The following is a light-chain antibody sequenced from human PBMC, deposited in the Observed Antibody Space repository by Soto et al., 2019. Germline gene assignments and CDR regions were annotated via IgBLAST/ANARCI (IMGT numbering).Light chain of an antibody. J-gene: IGKJ4*01. CDR3: PQRSNWPLT. V-gene: IGKV3-11*01. Sequence: EIVLTQSPATLSLSPGERATLSCRASQSVSSYLAWYQQKPGQAPRLLIYDASNRATGIPARFSGSGSGTDFTLTISNLEPEDFAVYYCPQRSNWPLTFGGGTKVEIK. CDR2: DAS. CDR1: QSVSSY.